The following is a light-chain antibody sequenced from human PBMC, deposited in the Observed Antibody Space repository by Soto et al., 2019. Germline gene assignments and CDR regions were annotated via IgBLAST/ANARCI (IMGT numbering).Light chain of an antibody. Sequence: QPVLTQPASVSGSPGQSITISCTGTSSDVGGYNYVSWYQQHPGKAPKLMIFEVSNRPSGISYRFSGSKSGNTASLTISGLQAEDEADYYCSSYTSSSTLYVFGTGTKVTVL. J-gene: IGLJ1*01. CDR1: SSDVGGYNY. CDR3: SSYTSSSTLYV. V-gene: IGLV2-14*01. CDR2: EVS.